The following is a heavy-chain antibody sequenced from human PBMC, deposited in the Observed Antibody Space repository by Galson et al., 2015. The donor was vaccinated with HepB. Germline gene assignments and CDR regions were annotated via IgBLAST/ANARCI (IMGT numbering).Heavy chain of an antibody. V-gene: IGHV3-7*03. D-gene: IGHD1-14*01. CDR2: INQDGSEK. J-gene: IGHJ4*02. CDR1: GFTFSSYW. CDR3: ATNRFLDC. Sequence: SLRVSCPASGFTFSSYWMAWVRQAPGKGLDWVGNINQDGSEKTYVDSVKGRFTISRDNAGNSLYLQMNSLKAEDTAVYYCATNRFLDCWGQGTLVTVTS.